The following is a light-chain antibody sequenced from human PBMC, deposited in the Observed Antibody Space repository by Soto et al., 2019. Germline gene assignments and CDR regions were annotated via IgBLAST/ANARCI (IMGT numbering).Light chain of an antibody. Sequence: IQMTQSPSTLSASVGATFTIICRASQSISNWLAWYQQKPGKAPNLLIYDASIFESGVPSRFSGRGYGTRFNLTISSLQTDDFATYYCQQYSDSPWTFGQGTKVDIK. CDR3: QQYSDSPWT. CDR1: QSISNW. CDR2: DAS. J-gene: IGKJ1*01. V-gene: IGKV1-5*02.